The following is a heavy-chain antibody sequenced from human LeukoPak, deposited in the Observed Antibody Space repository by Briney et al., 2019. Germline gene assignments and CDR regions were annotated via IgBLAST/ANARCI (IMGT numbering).Heavy chain of an antibody. J-gene: IGHJ4*02. D-gene: IGHD6-13*01. CDR1: GYTFTTYW. CDR3: ARKGDSSSWPFDY. CDR2: IYPGDSDT. Sequence: SGESLQISCQGSGYTFTTYWIGWVRQMPGKGLEWMGIIYPGDSDTRYSPSFQGQVTISADKSISTAYLQWSSLKASDTAMYYCARKGDSSSWPFDYWGQGTLVTVSS. V-gene: IGHV5-51*01.